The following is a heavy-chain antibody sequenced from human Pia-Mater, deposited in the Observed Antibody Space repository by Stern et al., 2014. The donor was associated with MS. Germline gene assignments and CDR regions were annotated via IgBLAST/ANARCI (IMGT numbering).Heavy chain of an antibody. J-gene: IGHJ5*01. V-gene: IGHV1-69*01. CDR2: GIPIFGAA. Sequence: QVQLEESGAEVKKPGSSVKVSCKVSGGTFSDNAFSWVRQAPGQGIEWMGGGIPIFGAADYAQNFQGRVTITADESTSTVYMEMSSLRSEDTAVYPCARGAYCGGDCYWGWFDSWGQGTLVTVSS. D-gene: IGHD2-21*02. CDR3: ARGAYCGGDCYWGWFDS. CDR1: GGTFSDNA.